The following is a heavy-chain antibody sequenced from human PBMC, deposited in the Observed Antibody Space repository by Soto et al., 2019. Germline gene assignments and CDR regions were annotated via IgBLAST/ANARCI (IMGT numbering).Heavy chain of an antibody. CDR3: ARHFGTYCSSGYCSGFYYYAMDV. CDR1: GGSISSSDYY. J-gene: IGHJ6*02. Sequence: QLQLQESGPGLVKPSESLSLTCAVSGGSISSSDYYWGWIRQPPGKGMEWIGYIYNSGTTYSNPSLNNRVTMYLDTSNNQFAMKVTSVTAADTAVYYCARHFGTYCSSGYCSGFYYYAMDVWGQGTAVTVSS. CDR2: IYNSGTT. V-gene: IGHV4-39*01. D-gene: IGHD6-19*01.